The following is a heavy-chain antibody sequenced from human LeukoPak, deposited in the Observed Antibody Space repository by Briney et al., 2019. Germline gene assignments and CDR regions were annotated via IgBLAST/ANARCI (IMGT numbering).Heavy chain of an antibody. CDR2: INPSGGST. CDR1: GNTFTSYY. V-gene: IGHV1-46*01. J-gene: IGHJ4*02. Sequence: GASVKVSCKASGNTFTSYYMHWVRQAPGQGLEWMGIINPSGGSTSYAQKFQGRVTMTRDTSTSTVYMELSSLRSEDTAVYYCARGSIDDILTGYYSRYYFDYWGQGTLVTVSS. CDR3: ARGSIDDILTGYYSRYYFDY. D-gene: IGHD3-9*01.